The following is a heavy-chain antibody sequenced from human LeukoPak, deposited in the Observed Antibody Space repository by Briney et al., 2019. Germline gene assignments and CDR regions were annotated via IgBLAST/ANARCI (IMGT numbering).Heavy chain of an antibody. V-gene: IGHV3-7*03. CDR1: GFTFSSYS. CDR2: IKQDGSEK. CDR3: AREFRDEYYYDSSGYYYDY. J-gene: IGHJ4*02. D-gene: IGHD3-22*01. Sequence: GGSLRLSCAASGFTFSSYSINWVRQAPGKGLEWVANIKQDGSEKYYVDSVKGRFTISRDNAKNSLYLQMNSLRAEDTAVYYCAREFRDEYYYDSSGYYYDYWGQGTLVTVSS.